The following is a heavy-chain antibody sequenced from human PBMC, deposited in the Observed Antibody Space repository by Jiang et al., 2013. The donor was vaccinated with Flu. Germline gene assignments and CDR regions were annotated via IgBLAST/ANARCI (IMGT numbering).Heavy chain of an antibody. CDR2: IYYSGST. CDR3: VGVLNNWFDP. Sequence: KPSETLSLTCTVSGGSISSYYWSWIRQPPGKGLEWIGYIYYSGSTNYNPSLKSRVTISVDTSKNQFSLKLSSVTAADTAVYYCVGVLNNWFDPWGQGTLVTVSS. V-gene: IGHV4-59*01. J-gene: IGHJ5*02. CDR1: GGSISSYY.